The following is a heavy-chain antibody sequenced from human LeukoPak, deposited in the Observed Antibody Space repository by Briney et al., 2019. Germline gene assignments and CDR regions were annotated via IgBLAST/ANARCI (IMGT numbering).Heavy chain of an antibody. CDR2: IYHSGST. Sequence: KASETLSLTCTVSGYSISSGYYWGWIRQPPGKGLEWIGSIYHSGSTYYNPSLKSRVTISVDTSKNQFSLKLSSVTAADTAVYYCARADYSSTWSHDYYYMDVWGKGTTVTVS. CDR1: GYSISSGYY. D-gene: IGHD6-13*01. J-gene: IGHJ6*03. V-gene: IGHV4-38-2*02. CDR3: ARADYSSTWSHDYYYMDV.